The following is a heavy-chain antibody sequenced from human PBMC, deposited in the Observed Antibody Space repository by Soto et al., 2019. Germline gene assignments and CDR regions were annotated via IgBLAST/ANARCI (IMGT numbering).Heavy chain of an antibody. Sequence: SQTMSLTCTLSRGSMSSNYWSWIRQCPGKGLELIGFVYMGGTNYNPSFGSRVTMSVYTPKNQFSLELSSVTAADTAVYDCVSYRGAFYFDNWGQGALVTVSS. CDR2: VYMGGT. D-gene: IGHD4-4*01. CDR1: RGSMSSNY. J-gene: IGHJ4*01. V-gene: IGHV4-4*07. CDR3: VSYRGAFYFDN.